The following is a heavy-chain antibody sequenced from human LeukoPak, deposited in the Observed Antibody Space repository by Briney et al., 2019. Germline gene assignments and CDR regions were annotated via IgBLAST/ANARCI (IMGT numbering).Heavy chain of an antibody. J-gene: IGHJ4*02. V-gene: IGHV3-7*03. Sequence: RPGGSLRLSCAATGFSFSSSWMTWVRQAPGKGLEWVAIINPDGSENGYGGSVKGRFTISRDNAKNSLYLQMNSLRAEDTALYHCARWSSIKVAATENYWGQGTLVTVSS. CDR1: GFSFSSSW. CDR3: ARWSSIKVAATENY. D-gene: IGHD6-19*01. CDR2: INPDGSEN.